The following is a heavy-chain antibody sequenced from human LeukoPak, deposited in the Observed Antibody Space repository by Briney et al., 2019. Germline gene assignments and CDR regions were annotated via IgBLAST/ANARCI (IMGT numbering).Heavy chain of an antibody. D-gene: IGHD3-22*01. CDR3: ARGRPYYYDSSGYYYDGY. CDR2: INHSGST. J-gene: IGHJ4*02. Sequence: TSETLSLTCAVYGGSFSGYYWSWIRQPPGKGLEWIGEINHSGSTNYNPSLKSRVTISVDTSKNQFSLKLSSVTAADTAVYYCARGRPYYYDSSGYYYDGYWGQGTLVTVSS. CDR1: GGSFSGYY. V-gene: IGHV4-34*01.